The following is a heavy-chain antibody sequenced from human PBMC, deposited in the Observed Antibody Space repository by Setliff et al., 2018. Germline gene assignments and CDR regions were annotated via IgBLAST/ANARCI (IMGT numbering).Heavy chain of an antibody. CDR1: SGSFSGYF. D-gene: IGHD3-10*01. V-gene: IGHV4-34*01. CDR3: ARGGGYNSDSYQGGFYYMDV. J-gene: IGHJ6*03. Sequence: ASETLSLTCAVYSGSFSGYFWSWIRQPPGKGLEWIGEINHSGSTNYNPSLKSRVTISVDTSKNQFSLKLTSVTAADTAVYYCARGGGYNSDSYQGGFYYMDVWGKGTTVTVSS. CDR2: INHSGST.